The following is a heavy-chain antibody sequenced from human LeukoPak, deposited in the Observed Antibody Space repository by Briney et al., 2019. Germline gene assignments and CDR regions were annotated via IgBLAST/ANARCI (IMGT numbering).Heavy chain of an antibody. Sequence: SETLSLTCIVSGYSISSGYYWGWIRQPPGKGLEWIGTMYHRGSTYYNPSLKSRVTISVDTSKNQFSLKLSSVTAADTAVYYCAREQDMVLLAFDYWGQGTLVTVSS. V-gene: IGHV4-38-2*02. J-gene: IGHJ4*02. CDR1: GYSISSGYY. CDR2: MYHRGST. CDR3: AREQDMVLLAFDY. D-gene: IGHD4/OR15-4a*01.